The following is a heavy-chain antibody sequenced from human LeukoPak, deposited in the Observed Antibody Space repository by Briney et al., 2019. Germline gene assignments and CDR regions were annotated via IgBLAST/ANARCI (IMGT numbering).Heavy chain of an antibody. CDR1: GGSISSDNW. CDR2: IHHSGST. J-gene: IGHJ4*02. D-gene: IGHD1-1*01. Sequence: SETLSLTCAVSGGSISSDNWWSWVRQPPGKGLEWIGEIHHSGSTNYNPSLKSRVTISVDKSKNQFSLKLSSATAADTAVYYCARVNINNWHSCDYWGQGTLVTVSS. V-gene: IGHV4-4*02. CDR3: ARVNINNWHSCDY.